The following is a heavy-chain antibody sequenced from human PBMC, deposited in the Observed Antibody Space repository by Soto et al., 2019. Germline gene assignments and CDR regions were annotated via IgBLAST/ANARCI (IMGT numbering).Heavy chain of an antibody. V-gene: IGHV1-3*01. CDR2: INPDNGNT. CDR1: VYTFTIYT. D-gene: IGHD2-15*01. Sequence: XAVKVSFHASVYTFTIYTMNWVRQAPGQRLEWMGWINPDNGNTKSSQKFQDRVIITRDTSASTAYMDLSSLRSEDTAVYYCARGIATGQLDPWGQGTLVTVS. CDR3: ARGIATGQLDP. J-gene: IGHJ5*02.